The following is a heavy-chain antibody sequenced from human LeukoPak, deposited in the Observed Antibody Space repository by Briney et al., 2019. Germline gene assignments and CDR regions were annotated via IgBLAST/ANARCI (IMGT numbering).Heavy chain of an antibody. CDR2: INWNGGST. J-gene: IGHJ4*02. D-gene: IGHD3-22*01. CDR1: GFTFDDYG. CDR3: ARVYYDSSGYYSYFDY. V-gene: IGHV3-20*01. Sequence: AGGSLRLSCAASGFTFDDYGMSWVRQAPGKGLEWVSGINWNGGSTGYADSVKGRFTISRDNAKNSLYLQMNSLRAEDTALYHCARVYYDSSGYYSYFDYWGQGTLVTVSS.